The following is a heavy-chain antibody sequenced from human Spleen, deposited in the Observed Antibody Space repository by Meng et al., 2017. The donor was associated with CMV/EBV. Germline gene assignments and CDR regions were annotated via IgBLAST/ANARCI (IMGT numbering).Heavy chain of an antibody. D-gene: IGHD3-10*01. CDR1: GCSLTSTGAG. CDR3: AHGWFGELLLGFGH. V-gene: IGHV2-5*01. CDR2: FYRNNEK. Sequence: FSGCSLTSTGAGVGWLRQPPGKAPEWLALFYRNNEKSYSTSLKSRLTITKDTSNNHIVLTMTDMDRVDTATYYCAHGWFGELLLGFGHWGQGILVTVSS. J-gene: IGHJ4*02.